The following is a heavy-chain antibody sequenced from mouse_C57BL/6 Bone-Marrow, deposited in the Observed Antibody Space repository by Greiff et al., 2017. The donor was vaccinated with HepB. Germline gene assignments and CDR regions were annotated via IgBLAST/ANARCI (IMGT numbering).Heavy chain of an antibody. CDR1: GFTFSDSW. Sequence: DVMLVESGGGLVQPGGSMKLSCAASGFTFSDSWMDWVRQSPEKGLEWVAEIRNKANNHATYYAESVKGRFTISRDDSRSGVYLQMNSLRAEDTGIYYSTRDSSGNFDYWGQGTTLTVSS. J-gene: IGHJ2*01. CDR2: IRNKANNHAT. V-gene: IGHV6-6*01. D-gene: IGHD3-2*02. CDR3: TRDSSGNFDY.